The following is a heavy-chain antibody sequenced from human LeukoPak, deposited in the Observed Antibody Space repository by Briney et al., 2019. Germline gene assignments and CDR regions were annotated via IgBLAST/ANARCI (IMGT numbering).Heavy chain of an antibody. Sequence: PGGSLRLSCAASGFTFSNYNMNWVRQAPGKGLEWVSSIRSSTTYVYYADSVKGRFTISRDNAKNSLYLQMNSLTAEDTAVHYCVRAYHPGGWFDPWGQGTLVTVSS. CDR3: VRAYHPGGWFDP. D-gene: IGHD2-21*01. CDR2: IRSSTTYV. V-gene: IGHV3-21*01. CDR1: GFTFSNYN. J-gene: IGHJ5*02.